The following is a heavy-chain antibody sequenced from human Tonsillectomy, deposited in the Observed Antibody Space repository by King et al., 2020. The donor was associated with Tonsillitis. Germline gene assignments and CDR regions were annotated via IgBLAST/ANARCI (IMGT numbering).Heavy chain of an antibody. CDR2: ISYDGSNK. Sequence: VQLVESGGGVVQPGRSLRLSCAASGFTFSSYAMHWVRQAPGKGLEWVAVISYDGSNKYYADSVKGRFTISRDNSKNTLYLQMNSLRAEDTAVYYCARSFRSWKNHFDYWGQGTLVTVSS. D-gene: IGHD6-13*01. J-gene: IGHJ4*02. V-gene: IGHV3-30*04. CDR1: GFTFSSYA. CDR3: ARSFRSWKNHFDY.